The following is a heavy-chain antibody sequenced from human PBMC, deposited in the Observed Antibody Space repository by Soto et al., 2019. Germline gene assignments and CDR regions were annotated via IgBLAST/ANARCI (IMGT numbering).Heavy chain of an antibody. CDR3: AREGSIAAAGTLDY. D-gene: IGHD6-13*01. CDR1: GGSFSGYY. CDR2: INHSGST. Sequence: SETLSLTCAVYGGSFSGYYWSWIRQPPGKGLDWIGEINHSGSTNYNPSLKSRVTISVDTSKNQFSLKLSSVTAADTAVYYCAREGSIAAAGTLDYWGQGTLVTVSS. J-gene: IGHJ4*02. V-gene: IGHV4-34*01.